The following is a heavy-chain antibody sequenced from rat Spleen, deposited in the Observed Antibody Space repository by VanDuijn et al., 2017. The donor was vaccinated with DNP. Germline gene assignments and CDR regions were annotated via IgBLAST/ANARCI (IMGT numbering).Heavy chain of an antibody. CDR1: GFSLTSYT. D-gene: IGHD4-3*01. J-gene: IGHJ2*01. CDR3: ARDPFNAGFDY. Sequence: QVQLKESGPGLVQPSQTLSLTCTVSGFSLTSYTVSWVRQPPGKGLEWMGRIQSDGNTDYNSGLKSRLSISRDTSKSHVFLKMTSLQTEDTATYYCARDPFNAGFDYWGQGVMVTVSS. CDR2: IQSDGNT. V-gene: IGHV2S1*01.